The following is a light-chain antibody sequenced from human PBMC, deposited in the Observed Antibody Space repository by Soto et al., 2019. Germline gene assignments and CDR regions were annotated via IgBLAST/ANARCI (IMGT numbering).Light chain of an antibody. CDR3: STWDASLSGRV. CDR1: SSNIGKNF. V-gene: IGLV1-47*02. Sequence: QSVLTQPPSASGSPGQKVTNSCSGASSNIGKNFVSWYQQVPGTAPKLLIYSDDQRPSGVPDRVSGSKSGTSASLAISGLRSEDEADYYCSTWDASLSGRVFGGGTKVTVL. J-gene: IGLJ3*02. CDR2: SDD.